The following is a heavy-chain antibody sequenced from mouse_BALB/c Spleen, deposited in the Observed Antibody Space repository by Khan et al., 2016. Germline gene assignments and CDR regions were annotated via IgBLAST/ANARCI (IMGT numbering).Heavy chain of an antibody. V-gene: IGHV2-6-4*01. CDR2: IWSGGNT. J-gene: IGHJ1*01. CDR3: ARNGKWYFDV. Sequence: QVQLKESGPGLVAPSQSLSITCTVSEFSLSRYSVNWVRQPPGKGLEWLGMIWSGGNTDYNSALKSRLNITKDNSKSQVFLKMNSLQADDTAMYYCARNGKWYFDVWGAGTTVTVSS. D-gene: IGHD2-1*01. CDR1: EFSLSRYS.